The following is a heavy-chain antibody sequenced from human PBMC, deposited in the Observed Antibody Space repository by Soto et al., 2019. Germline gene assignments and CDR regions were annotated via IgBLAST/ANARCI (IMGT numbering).Heavy chain of an antibody. CDR3: AAILYGVVSTVTTLDY. Sequence: QMQLVQSGPEVKKPGTSVKVSCKASGFTFTSSAVQWVRQARGQRLEWIGWIVVGSGNTNYAQKFQERVTITRDMSTSTAYMELSSLRSEDTAVYYCAAILYGVVSTVTTLDYWGQGTLVTVSS. CDR1: GFTFTSSA. D-gene: IGHD4-17*01. V-gene: IGHV1-58*01. CDR2: IVVGSGNT. J-gene: IGHJ4*02.